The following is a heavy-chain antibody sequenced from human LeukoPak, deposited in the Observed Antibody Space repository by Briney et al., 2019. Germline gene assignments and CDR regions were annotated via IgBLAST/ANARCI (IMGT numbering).Heavy chain of an antibody. Sequence: GGSLRLSFAPSGFTFNTYWMHWAGQAPGKGLVWVSRINRVGRRTTYADSLKGRFTISRDNAKTTLYLQMNSLRAEDTAVYYCARDLGYGGNSNVDDWGQGTLVTVSS. D-gene: IGHD4-23*01. CDR2: INRVGRRT. J-gene: IGHJ4*02. CDR3: ARDLGYGGNSNVDD. V-gene: IGHV3-74*01. CDR1: GFTFNTYW.